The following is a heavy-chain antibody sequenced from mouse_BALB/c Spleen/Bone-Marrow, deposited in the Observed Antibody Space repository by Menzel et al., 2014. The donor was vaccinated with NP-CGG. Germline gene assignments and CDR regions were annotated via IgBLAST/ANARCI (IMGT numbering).Heavy chain of an antibody. D-gene: IGHD6-1*01. CDR3: ARTFQPRRAMNY. CDR2: IDPSNSET. CDR1: DYTFTSYW. V-gene: IGHV1-74*01. J-gene: IGHJ4*01. Sequence: QVQLQQSGPELVGPGASVKMSCKASDYTFTSYWMHWVKQRPRQGLEWIGMIDPSNSETRLNQKFKDKATLNVDKSSNTAYMHLSSLTSEDSAVYYCARTFQPRRAMNYWGQGSSVTVSS.